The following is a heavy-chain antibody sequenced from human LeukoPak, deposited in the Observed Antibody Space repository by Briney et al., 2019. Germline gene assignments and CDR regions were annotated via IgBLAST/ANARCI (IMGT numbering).Heavy chain of an antibody. D-gene: IGHD3-3*01. V-gene: IGHV4-59*11. CDR1: GGSINGRY. J-gene: IGHJ4*02. Sequence: SETLSLTCTVSGGSINGRYWSWIRQPPGKELEWIGYIFYSGTTYYNPSLKSRATISVDVSRNQFSLRVTSVTPADTAVYYCARSDFWSGFDYWGQGTLVTVSS. CDR3: ARSDFWSGFDY. CDR2: IFYSGTT.